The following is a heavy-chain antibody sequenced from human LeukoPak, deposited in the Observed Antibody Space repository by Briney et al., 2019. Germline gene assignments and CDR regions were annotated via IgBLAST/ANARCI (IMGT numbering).Heavy chain of an antibody. CDR1: GGTFSSYA. CDR3: ARGYDFWSGYYPNYYYYYMDV. Sequence: SVKVSCKASGGTFSSYAISWVRQAPGQGLEWMGGIIPIFGTANYAQKFQGRVTITADESTSTAYMELSSLRSEDTAVYYCARGYDFWSGYYPNYYYYYMDVWGKGTTVTVSS. D-gene: IGHD3-3*01. V-gene: IGHV1-69*01. J-gene: IGHJ6*03. CDR2: IIPIFGTA.